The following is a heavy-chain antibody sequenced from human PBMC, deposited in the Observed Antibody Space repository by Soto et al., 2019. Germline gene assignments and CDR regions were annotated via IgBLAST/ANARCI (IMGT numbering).Heavy chain of an antibody. CDR1: GFTFSSYS. D-gene: IGHD4-17*01. J-gene: IGHJ4*02. CDR3: ASSTDYGAYWRGAEPYYFDY. Sequence: GGSLRLSCAASGFTFSSYSMNWVRQAPGKGLEWVSYISSSSSTIYYADSVKGRFTISRDNAKNSLYLQMNSLRAEDTAVYYCASSTDYGAYWRGAEPYYFDYWGQGTLVTVSS. V-gene: IGHV3-48*01. CDR2: ISSSSSTI.